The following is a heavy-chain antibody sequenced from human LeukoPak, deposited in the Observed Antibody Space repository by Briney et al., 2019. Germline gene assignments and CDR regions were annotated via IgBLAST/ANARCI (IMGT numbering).Heavy chain of an antibody. Sequence: QPGGSLRLSCATAGFTFSTFGIHWVRQPPGKGLEWAAAIQSDGSKQYYGDSVKGRFTISRDSSKNTVYLQMNSLRDEDTAVYYCARDVDTSSHSSQLDPWGQGTLVTVSS. CDR2: IQSDGSKQ. V-gene: IGHV3-33*01. CDR1: GFTFSTFG. D-gene: IGHD5-18*01. CDR3: ARDVDTSSHSSQLDP. J-gene: IGHJ5*02.